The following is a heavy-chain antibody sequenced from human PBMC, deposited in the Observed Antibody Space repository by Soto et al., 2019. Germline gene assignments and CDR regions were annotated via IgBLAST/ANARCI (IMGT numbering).Heavy chain of an antibody. Sequence: SETLSLTCAVYGGSFSGYYWSWIRQPPGKGLEWIGEINHSGSTNYNPSLKSRVTISVDTSKNQFSLKLSSVTAADTAVYYCAKDINPNYDFRGYNWFDPWGQGTLVTVSS. CDR1: GGSFSGYY. CDR2: INHSGST. J-gene: IGHJ5*02. D-gene: IGHD3-3*01. CDR3: AKDINPNYDFRGYNWFDP. V-gene: IGHV4-34*01.